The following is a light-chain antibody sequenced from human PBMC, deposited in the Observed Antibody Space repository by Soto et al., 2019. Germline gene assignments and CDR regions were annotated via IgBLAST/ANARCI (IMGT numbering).Light chain of an antibody. CDR2: GAS. CDR3: QQYCSSPWT. Sequence: EIVLTQSPGTLSLSPGERATLSCRASQSVSSSYLAWYQQKPGQAPRPLIYGASSRAIGIPDRFSGSGSGTDFNLTISRLEPEDFAGYYCQQYCSSPWTFGQGTKVEIK. V-gene: IGKV3-20*01. CDR1: QSVSSSY. J-gene: IGKJ1*01.